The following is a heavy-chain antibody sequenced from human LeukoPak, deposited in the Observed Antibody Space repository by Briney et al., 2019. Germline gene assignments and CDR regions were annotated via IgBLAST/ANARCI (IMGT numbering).Heavy chain of an antibody. CDR3: ARMEGYSYSDY. Sequence: ASVKVSCKASGGTISSHAINWVRQVPGQGLEWMGGIIPFFPATNYAQKFQGRVTITADESTSTVYMELSSLRSEDTAVYYCARMEGYSYSDYWGQGTLVTVSS. J-gene: IGHJ4*02. V-gene: IGHV1-69*13. CDR2: IIPFFPAT. D-gene: IGHD5-18*01. CDR1: GGTISSHA.